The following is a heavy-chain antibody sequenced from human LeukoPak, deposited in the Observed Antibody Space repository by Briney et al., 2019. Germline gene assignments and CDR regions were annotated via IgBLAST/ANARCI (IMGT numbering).Heavy chain of an antibody. CDR2: INEDGSVK. J-gene: IGHJ3*02. CDR1: GFTFSRSW. V-gene: IGHV3-7*01. Sequence: GGSLRLSCAASGFTFSRSWMTWVRQASGKGLEWLGNINEDGSVKNYVASVKDRFTISRDNAKNSLYLQMNSLSAEDTAVYYCARDSAYNAFDIWGQGTMVTVSS. D-gene: IGHD5-12*01. CDR3: ARDSAYNAFDI.